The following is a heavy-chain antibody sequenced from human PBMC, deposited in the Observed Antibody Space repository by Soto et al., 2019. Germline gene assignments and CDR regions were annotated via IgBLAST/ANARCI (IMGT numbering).Heavy chain of an antibody. CDR2: INPNSGGT. V-gene: IGHV1-2*04. Sequence: ASVKVSCKASGYTFNGYYVHWVRQAPGQGLEWMGWINPNSGGTNSAQKFQGWVTITRDTSASTAYMELSSLRSEDTAVYYCARDFVKSDIVVVPAAIGRGYYYYGMDVWGQGTTVTVSS. CDR1: GYTFNGYY. J-gene: IGHJ6*02. CDR3: ARDFVKSDIVVVPAAIGRGYYYYGMDV. D-gene: IGHD2-2*02.